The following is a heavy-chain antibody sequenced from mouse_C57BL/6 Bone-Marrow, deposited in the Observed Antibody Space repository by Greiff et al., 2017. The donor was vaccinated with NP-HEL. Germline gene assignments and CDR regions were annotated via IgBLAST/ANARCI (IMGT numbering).Heavy chain of an antibody. J-gene: IGHJ1*03. CDR2: IYPGGGYT. CDR3: ARMGRRWYFDV. CDR1: GYTFTNYW. Sequence: QVQLQQSGAGLVRPGTSVKMSCKASGYTFTNYWIGWAKQRPGHGLEWIGDIYPGGGYTNYNEKFKGKATLTADKSSSTAYMQFSSLTSEDSAIYYCARMGRRWYFDVWGTGTTVTVSS. V-gene: IGHV1-63*01. D-gene: IGHD4-1*01.